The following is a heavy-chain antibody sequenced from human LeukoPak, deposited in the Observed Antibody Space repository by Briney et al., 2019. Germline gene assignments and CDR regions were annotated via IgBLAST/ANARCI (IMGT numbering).Heavy chain of an antibody. CDR3: ARAAYSSTWYSRYFDL. V-gene: IGHV3-21*01. D-gene: IGHD6-13*01. Sequence: GGSLRLSCAASGFTFSSYGMHWVRQAPGKGLEWVSSISSSNSYIDYADSVKGRFTISRDNAKNSLYLQMNSLRAEDTAVYYCARAAYSSTWYSRYFDLWGRGTLVTVSS. CDR2: ISSSNSYI. J-gene: IGHJ2*01. CDR1: GFTFSSYG.